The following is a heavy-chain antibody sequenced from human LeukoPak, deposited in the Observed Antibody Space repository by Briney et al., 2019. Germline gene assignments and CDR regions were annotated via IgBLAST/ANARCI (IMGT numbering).Heavy chain of an antibody. J-gene: IGHJ4*02. V-gene: IGHV3-7*01. CDR2: INQDGSEK. CDR3: TSSHGDSYFEY. Sequence: PGGSLRLSCAASGFTFNNFWMRWVRQAPGKGLEWVANINQDGSEKYYVDSVKGRFTISRDNAENSLFLQMSSLRAGDTAVYYCTSSHGDSYFEYWGQGTLDTVSS. CDR1: GFTFNNFW. D-gene: IGHD2-21*01.